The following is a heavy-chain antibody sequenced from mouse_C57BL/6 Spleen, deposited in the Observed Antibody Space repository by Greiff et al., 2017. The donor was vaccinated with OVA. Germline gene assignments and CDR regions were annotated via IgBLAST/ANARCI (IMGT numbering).Heavy chain of an antibody. CDR1: GYAFSSYW. CDR2: IYPGDGDT. V-gene: IGHV1-80*01. J-gene: IGHJ2*01. D-gene: IGHD1-1*01. Sequence: VQRVESGAELVKPGASVKISCKASGYAFSSYWMNWVKQRPGKGLEWIGQIYPGDGDTNYNGKFKGKATLTADNSYSTAYMQLSSLTSEDSAVYVFARRGTTVDFDYWGQGTTLTVSS. CDR3: ARRGTTVDFDY.